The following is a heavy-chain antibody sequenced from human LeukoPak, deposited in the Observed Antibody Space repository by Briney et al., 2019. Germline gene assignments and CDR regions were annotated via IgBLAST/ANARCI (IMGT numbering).Heavy chain of an antibody. Sequence: PGGSLRLSCAASGFTFSSYGMHWVRQAPGKGPEWVAVISYDGSNKYYADSVKGRFTISRDNSKNTLYLQMNSLRAEDTAVYYCATLPTSLTPFDYWGQGTLVTVSS. D-gene: IGHD1-14*01. CDR3: ATLPTSLTPFDY. CDR2: ISYDGSNK. CDR1: GFTFSSYG. V-gene: IGHV3-30*03. J-gene: IGHJ4*02.